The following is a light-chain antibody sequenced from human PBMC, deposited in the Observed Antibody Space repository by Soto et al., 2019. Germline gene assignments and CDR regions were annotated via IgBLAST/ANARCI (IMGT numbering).Light chain of an antibody. CDR2: EAS. CDR1: QSVRGS. CDR3: QQRSNWPPLT. J-gene: IGKJ4*01. Sequence: EIVLTQSPAALTLSTGDRATLSCRASQSVRGSLAWYQQKAGQTSRLLISEASKRATGSPARCSGSASGTDFTLIISSLEPGDFAVYYCQQRSNWPPLTFGGGTKVDI. V-gene: IGKV3-11*01.